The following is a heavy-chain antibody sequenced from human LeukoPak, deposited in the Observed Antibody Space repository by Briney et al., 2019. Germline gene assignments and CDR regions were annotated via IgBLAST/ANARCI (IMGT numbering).Heavy chain of an antibody. D-gene: IGHD3-22*01. CDR3: ANPGGYYDSSGQEYVDP. J-gene: IGHJ5*02. Sequence: XSGSGGSTDSADSGKGRFSISRENSKNTLYLQMNSLRAEDTAVYYCANPGGYYDSSGQEYVDPWGPGTLVTVSS. V-gene: IGHV3-23*01. CDR2: XSGSGGST.